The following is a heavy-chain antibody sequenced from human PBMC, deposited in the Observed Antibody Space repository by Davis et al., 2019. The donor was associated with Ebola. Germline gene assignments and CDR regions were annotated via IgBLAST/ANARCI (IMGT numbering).Heavy chain of an antibody. V-gene: IGHV3-74*01. CDR3: ARAPYYDSSGFLFDY. J-gene: IGHJ4*02. CDR1: GFTFSSYW. CDR2: INSDGSST. Sequence: HTGGSLRLSCAASGFTFSSYWMHWVRQAPGKGLVWVSRINSDGSSTSYADSVKGRFTISRDNAKNTLYLQMNSLRAEDTAVYYCARAPYYDSSGFLFDYWGQGTLVTVSS. D-gene: IGHD3-22*01.